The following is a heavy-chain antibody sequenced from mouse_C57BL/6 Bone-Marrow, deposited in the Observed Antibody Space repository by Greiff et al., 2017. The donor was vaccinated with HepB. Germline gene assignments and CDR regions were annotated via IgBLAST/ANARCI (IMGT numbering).Heavy chain of an antibody. D-gene: IGHD3-2*02. J-gene: IGHJ3*01. CDR1: GFTFSDYY. CDR2: ISNGGGST. V-gene: IGHV5-12*01. Sequence: EVKLVKSGGGLVQPGGSLKLSCAASGFTFSDYYMYWVRQTPEKRLEWVAYISNGGGSTYYPDTVKGRFTISRDNAKNTLYLQMSRLKSEDTAMYYCARRAAQATEFAYWGQGTLVTVSA. CDR3: ARRAAQATEFAY.